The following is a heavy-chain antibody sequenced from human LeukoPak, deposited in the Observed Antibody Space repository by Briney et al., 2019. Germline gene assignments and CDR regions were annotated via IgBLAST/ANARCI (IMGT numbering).Heavy chain of an antibody. J-gene: IGHJ4*02. CDR2: IYYSGST. CDR1: GGSISSSSYY. D-gene: IGHD1-26*01. CDR3: ARVDIVGATPFDY. V-gene: IGHV4-39*07. Sequence: SETLSLTCTVSGGSISSSSYYWGWIRQPPGKGLEWIGSIYYSGSTYYNPFLKSRVTISVDTSKNQFSLKLSSVTAADTAVYYCARVDIVGATPFDYWGQGTLVTVSS.